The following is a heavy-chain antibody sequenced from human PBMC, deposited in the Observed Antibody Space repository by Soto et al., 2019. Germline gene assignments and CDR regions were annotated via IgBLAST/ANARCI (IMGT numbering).Heavy chain of an antibody. CDR1: GVTFSGYW. CDR3: ARDDPGPTTFDN. Sequence: GGSVRLCCEASGVTFSGYWMHWVRQAPGKGLVWVSHISRDGSITRYADSVKGRFTISRDDAKNTLYLQMDSLRAEDTAVYYCARDDPGPTTFDNWGQGTLVTVSS. CDR2: ISRDGSIT. J-gene: IGHJ4*02. V-gene: IGHV3-74*01.